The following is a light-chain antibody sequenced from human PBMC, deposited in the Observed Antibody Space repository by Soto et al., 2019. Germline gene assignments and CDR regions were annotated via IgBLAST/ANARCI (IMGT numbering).Light chain of an antibody. CDR1: QKIENY. J-gene: IGKJ1*01. Sequence: DIVMTQSPDSLPVSLGGRATIKCKCSQKIENYLAWYQQKAGQPPKLLIDWASTRASGVPDRFSGSGSGTDFTLTISSLQAEDVAVYYCQQYYGSWTFGQGTKVEI. V-gene: IGKV4-1*01. CDR2: WAS. CDR3: QQYYGSWT.